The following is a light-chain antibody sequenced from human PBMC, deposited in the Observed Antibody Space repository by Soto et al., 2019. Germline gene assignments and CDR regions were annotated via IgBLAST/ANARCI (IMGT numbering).Light chain of an antibody. V-gene: IGKV3-15*01. Sequence: EIVLTQSPATLSVSQGERATLSCRASQSVSNDLAWYQQKPGQAPRLLIYAASNRATGIPAKFSGSGSGTEFTLTISSLQSEDCAVYYCQQYNNWPFTFGPGTKVDIK. CDR2: AAS. J-gene: IGKJ3*01. CDR3: QQYNNWPFT. CDR1: QSVSND.